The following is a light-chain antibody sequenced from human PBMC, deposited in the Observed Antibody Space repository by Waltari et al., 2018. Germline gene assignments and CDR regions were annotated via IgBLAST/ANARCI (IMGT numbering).Light chain of an antibody. CDR3: LQSSNWYT. V-gene: IGKV3-11*01. J-gene: IGKJ2*01. CDR2: GAS. Sequence: EIVLTQSPATLSLSPGERATLSCSASQSVSSYLARYQLKPGQAPRLLIYGASNRATGIPARFSGIASGTDFTLTINSLEPEDFAVYYCLQSSNWYTFGQGTKLEIK. CDR1: QSVSSY.